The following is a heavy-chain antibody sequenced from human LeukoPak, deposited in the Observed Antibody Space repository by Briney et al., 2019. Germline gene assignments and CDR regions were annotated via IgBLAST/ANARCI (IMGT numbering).Heavy chain of an antibody. J-gene: IGHJ4*02. D-gene: IGHD3-10*01. V-gene: IGHV4-39*07. CDR2: INHSGST. CDR3: ARLPLRITMVRGGWYFDY. CDR1: GGSISSGGYY. Sequence: SETLSLTCTVSGGSISSGGYYWSWIRQPPGKGLEWIGEINHSGSTNYNPSLKSRVTISVDTSKNQFSLKLSSVTAADTAVYYCARLPLRITMVRGGWYFDYWGQGTLVTVSS.